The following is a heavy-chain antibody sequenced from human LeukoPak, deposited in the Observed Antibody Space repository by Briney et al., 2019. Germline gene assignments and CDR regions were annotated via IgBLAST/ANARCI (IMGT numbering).Heavy chain of an antibody. CDR3: AHRTPSAYYYDY. V-gene: IGHV2-5*01. CDR1: GFSITSNGLA. D-gene: IGHD1-26*01. Sequence: SGPTLLKHTETLTLTYTWSGFSITSNGLAAGLIRQPPAKPLEWLGHIYWNDNDYYNTFLRSRLTIIKDTSENPVVLTMTKMDPVDTATYYCAHRTPSAYYYDYWGQGTLVTVSS. J-gene: IGHJ4*02. CDR2: IYWNDND.